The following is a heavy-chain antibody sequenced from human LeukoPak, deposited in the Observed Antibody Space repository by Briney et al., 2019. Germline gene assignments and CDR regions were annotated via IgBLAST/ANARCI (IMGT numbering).Heavy chain of an antibody. V-gene: IGHV3-21*01. CDR2: ISSSSSYI. D-gene: IGHD3-10*01. J-gene: IGHJ3*02. Sequence: KTGGSLRLSCAASGFTFSSYSMNWVRQAPGKGLEWVSSISSSSSYIYYADSVKGRFTISRDNAKNSLYLQMNSLRAEDTAVYYCARDLRIEGAFDIWGQGTMVTVSS. CDR1: GFTFSSYS. CDR3: ARDLRIEGAFDI.